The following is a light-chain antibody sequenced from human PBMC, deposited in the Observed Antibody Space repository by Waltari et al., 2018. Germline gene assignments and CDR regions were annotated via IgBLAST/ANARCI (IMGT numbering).Light chain of an antibody. Sequence: DIQMTQSPSPLSASVGDRVTITCRANQTISSYFNWYQQQPGKAPRLLSYATSSLKGGVPARFSGSRSGTEFTLTISSLHPEDFATYYCQQSYSSPPFTFGPGTKVDIK. CDR2: ATS. V-gene: IGKV1-39*01. CDR3: QQSYSSPPFT. CDR1: QTISSY. J-gene: IGKJ3*01.